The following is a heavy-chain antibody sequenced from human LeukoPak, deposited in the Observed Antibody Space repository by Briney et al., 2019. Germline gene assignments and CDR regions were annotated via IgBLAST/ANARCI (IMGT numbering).Heavy chain of an antibody. D-gene: IGHD3-9*01. J-gene: IGHJ5*02. CDR3: ARGCYDILTGYCPFDP. Sequence: ASVKVSCKASGGTFSSYAISWVRQAPGQGREWMGGIIPIFGTANYAQKFQGRVTITADESTSTAYMELSSLRSEDTAVYYCARGCYDILTGYCPFDPWGQGTLVTVSS. V-gene: IGHV1-69*13. CDR2: IIPIFGTA. CDR1: GGTFSSYA.